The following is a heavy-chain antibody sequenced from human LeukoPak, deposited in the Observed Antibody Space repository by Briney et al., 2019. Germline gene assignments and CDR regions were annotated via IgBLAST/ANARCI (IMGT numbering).Heavy chain of an antibody. CDR2: INSDGSST. D-gene: IGHD3-22*01. J-gene: IGHJ5*02. CDR1: GFTFSSYW. V-gene: IGHV3-74*01. CDR3: ARAEYYYDSSGYFAPFDP. Sequence: GGSLRLSCAASGFTFSSYWMHWVRQAPGKGLVWVSRINSDGSSTSYADSVKGRFTISRDNAKNSLYLQMNSLRAEDTAVYYCARAEYYYDSSGYFAPFDPWGQGTLVTVSS.